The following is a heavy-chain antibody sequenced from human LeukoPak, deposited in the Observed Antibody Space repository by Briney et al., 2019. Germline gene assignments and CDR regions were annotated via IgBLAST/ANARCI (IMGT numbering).Heavy chain of an antibody. V-gene: IGHV3-30*02. CDR3: AKGPVVTFDI. J-gene: IGHJ3*02. CDR2: IRYDGSNK. D-gene: IGHD2-15*01. Sequence: GGSLRLSCAASGFTFSNAWMSWVRQAPGKGLEWVAFIRYDGSNKYYADSVKGRFTISRDNSKKTLYLQMNSLRAEDTAVYYCAKGPVVTFDIWGQGTMVTVSS. CDR1: GFTFSNAW.